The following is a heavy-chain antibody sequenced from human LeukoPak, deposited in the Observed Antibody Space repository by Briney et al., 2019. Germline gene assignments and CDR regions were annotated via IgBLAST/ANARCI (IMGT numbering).Heavy chain of an antibody. CDR3: ASESDSFDY. CDR2: ISYDGSNK. J-gene: IGHJ4*02. D-gene: IGHD2-21*02. CDR1: GFTFSSYA. Sequence: PGRSLRLSCAASGFTFSSYAMHWVRQAPGKGLEWVAVISYDGSNKYYADSVKGRFTISRDNSKNTLYLQMNSLRAEDTAVYYCASESDSFDYWGQGTPVTVSS. V-gene: IGHV3-30*04.